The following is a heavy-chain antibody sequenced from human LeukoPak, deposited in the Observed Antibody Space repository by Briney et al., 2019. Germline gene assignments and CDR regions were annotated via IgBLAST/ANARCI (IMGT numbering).Heavy chain of an antibody. CDR1: GFILSDYA. V-gene: IGHV3-23*01. D-gene: IGHD3-3*01. Sequence: PGGSLRLSCAASGFILSDYAMSWVRQTPGQGLAWVSVIGPVSAIYYADSVKGRFTISRGTSKNTLYLQMDSLRAEDTAVYFCVKANYDYYFDYWGQGTLVTVSS. CDR3: VKANYDYYFDY. J-gene: IGHJ4*02. CDR2: IGPVSAI.